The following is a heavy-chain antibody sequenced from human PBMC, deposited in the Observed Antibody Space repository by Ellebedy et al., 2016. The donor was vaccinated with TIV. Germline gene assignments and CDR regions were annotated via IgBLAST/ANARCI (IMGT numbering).Heavy chain of an antibody. V-gene: IGHV3-13*01. CDR1: GFTFSRYD. CDR3: TRFEIISGGGYGMDV. Sequence: GGSLRLXXAASGFTFSRYDTHWVRQSTRKGLEWVASIDNAGDTYYPGSVKGRFTISRENAKNSLYLQMNSLRVEDTAVYYCTRFEIISGGGYGMDVWGQGTTVTVSS. CDR2: IDNAGDT. D-gene: IGHD3-16*01. J-gene: IGHJ6*02.